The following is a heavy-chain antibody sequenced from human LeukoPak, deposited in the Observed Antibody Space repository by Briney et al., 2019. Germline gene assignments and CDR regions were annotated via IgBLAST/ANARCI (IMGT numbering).Heavy chain of an antibody. CDR2: IYYSGST. D-gene: IGHD6-13*01. Sequence: SETLSLTCTVSGVSISSSSYYWGWIRQPPGKGLEWIGSIYYSGSTYYNPSLKSRVTISVDTSKNQFSLKLSSVTASDTAVYYCARVGIAAAGAFRHYYGMDVWGQGTTVTVSS. CDR3: ARVGIAAAGAFRHYYGMDV. V-gene: IGHV4-39*07. J-gene: IGHJ6*02. CDR1: GVSISSSSYY.